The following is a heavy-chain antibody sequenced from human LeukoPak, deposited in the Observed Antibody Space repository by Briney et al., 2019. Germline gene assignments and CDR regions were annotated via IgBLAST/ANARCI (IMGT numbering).Heavy chain of an antibody. V-gene: IGHV4-38-2*02. Sequence: GSLRLSCAASGFTFSDYYKSWIRQPPGKGLEWIGSINYSGTTYYTPSLKSRLTISVDTSKNQFSLKLSSVTAADTAVYYCARDVPTGYHDYWGQGTLVTVSS. J-gene: IGHJ4*02. CDR3: ARDVPTGYHDY. CDR2: INYSGTT. CDR1: GFTFSDYY. D-gene: IGHD3-9*01.